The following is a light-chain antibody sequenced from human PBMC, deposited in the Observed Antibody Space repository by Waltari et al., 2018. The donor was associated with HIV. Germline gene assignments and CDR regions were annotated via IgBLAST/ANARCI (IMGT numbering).Light chain of an antibody. CDR3: SSYGGSNNVV. Sequence: QSALTQPPSASGSPGQSVTIYCTGTSSDVGGDNYVSWYQQQPGKAPKLMIYGVNKRPSGVPDRFSGSKSGNTASLTVSGLQGEDEAEYYCSSYGGSNNVVFGGGTKLTVL. CDR2: GVN. CDR1: SSDVGGDNY. V-gene: IGLV2-8*01. J-gene: IGLJ2*01.